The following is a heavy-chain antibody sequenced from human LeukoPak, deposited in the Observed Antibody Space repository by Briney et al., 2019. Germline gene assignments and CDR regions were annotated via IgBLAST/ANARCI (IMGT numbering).Heavy chain of an antibody. J-gene: IGHJ5*02. CDR2: IYGGGRT. D-gene: IGHD2-21*01. Sequence: GGSLSLSCAASGFTVSANYMTWVRQAPGKGLEWVSVIYGGGRTFYADSVKGRFTISRDNARKSVYLQMNSLRAEDTAVYYCATTGLLGDIPWGQGTLVTVSS. CDR3: ATTGLLGDIP. CDR1: GFTVSANY. V-gene: IGHV3-53*01.